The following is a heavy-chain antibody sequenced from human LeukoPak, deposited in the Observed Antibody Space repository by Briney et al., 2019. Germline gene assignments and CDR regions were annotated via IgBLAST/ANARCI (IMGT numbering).Heavy chain of an antibody. D-gene: IGHD3-22*01. CDR3: ASSKDYHDSSGYARTLDY. Sequence: SVEVSCKTSGGTFRSYAISWVRQAPGQGLEWMGGIIPIFGTANYAQKFQGRVTITADESTSTAYMELSSLRSEDTAIYYCASSKDYHDSSGYARTLDYWGQGTLVTVSS. CDR1: GGTFRSYA. V-gene: IGHV1-69*13. CDR2: IIPIFGTA. J-gene: IGHJ4*02.